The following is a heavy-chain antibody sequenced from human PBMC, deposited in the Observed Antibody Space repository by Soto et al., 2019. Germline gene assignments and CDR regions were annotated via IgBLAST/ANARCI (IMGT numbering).Heavy chain of an antibody. D-gene: IGHD3-3*01. V-gene: IGHV3-30*18. CDR3: AKDAAIFGVVIDPYYYYGMDV. J-gene: IGHJ6*01. Sequence: QVQLVESGGGVVQPGRSLRLSCAASGFTFSSYGMHWVRQAPGKGLEWVAVISYDGSNKYYADSVKGRFTISRDNSKNTLYLQMNSLRAEDTAVYYCAKDAAIFGVVIDPYYYYGMDVW. CDR2: ISYDGSNK. CDR1: GFTFSSYG.